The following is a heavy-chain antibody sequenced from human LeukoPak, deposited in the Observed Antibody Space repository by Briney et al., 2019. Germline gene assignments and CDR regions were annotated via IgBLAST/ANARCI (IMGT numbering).Heavy chain of an antibody. CDR2: IYYSGST. J-gene: IGHJ4*02. D-gene: IGHD3-22*01. CDR3: ARSPYYYDSSGYYYNYYFDY. V-gene: IGHV4-39*01. CDR1: GGSISSSSYY. Sequence: SETLSLTCTVSGGSISSSSYYWGWIRQPPGTGLEWIGSIYYSGSTYYNPSLKSRVTISVDTSKNQFSLKLSSVTAADTAVYYCARSPYYYDSSGYYYNYYFDYWGQGTLVTVSS.